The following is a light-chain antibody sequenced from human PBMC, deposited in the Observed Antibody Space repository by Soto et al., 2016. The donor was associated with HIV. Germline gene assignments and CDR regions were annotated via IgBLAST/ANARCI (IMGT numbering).Light chain of an antibody. CDR1: NIGSKS. CDR2: DDS. V-gene: IGLV3-21*02. Sequence: SFVLTQPPSVSVAPGQTARITCEGDNIGSKSVHWYQQRPGQAPVVVVFDDSDRPSDIPGRFSGSKSGDTATLTISRVEAGDEADYYCQVWDISRGHVVFGGGTKLPV. J-gene: IGLJ3*02. CDR3: QVWDISRGHVV.